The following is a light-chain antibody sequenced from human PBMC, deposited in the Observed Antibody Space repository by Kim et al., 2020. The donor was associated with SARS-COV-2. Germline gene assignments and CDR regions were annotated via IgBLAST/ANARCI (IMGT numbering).Light chain of an antibody. Sequence: STGERATFSCSASQSVSGSYSAWYQQKPGQAPRLLIYDASNRATGIPDRFSGSGSGTDFTLTISRLEPEDFAVYYCQQYGSSPPTFGQGTKVDIK. J-gene: IGKJ1*01. CDR1: QSVSGSY. V-gene: IGKV3-20*01. CDR2: DAS. CDR3: QQYGSSPPT.